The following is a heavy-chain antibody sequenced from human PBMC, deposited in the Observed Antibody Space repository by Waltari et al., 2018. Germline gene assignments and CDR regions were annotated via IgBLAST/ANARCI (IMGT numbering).Heavy chain of an antibody. J-gene: IGHJ4*02. D-gene: IGHD2-15*01. CDR3: ARVDFKRVVAATPPRY. CDR2: INPNSGGT. V-gene: IGHV1-2*02. CDR1: GYTFTGYY. Sequence: QVQLVQSGAEVKKPGASVKVSCKASGYTFTGYYMHWVRQAPGQGLEWMGWINPNSGGTNYAQKFQGRVTMTRDTSISTAYMELSRLRSDDTAVYYCARVDFKRVVAATPPRYWGQGTLVTVSS.